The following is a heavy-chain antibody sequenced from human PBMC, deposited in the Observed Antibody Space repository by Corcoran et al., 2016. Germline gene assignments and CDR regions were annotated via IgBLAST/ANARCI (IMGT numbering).Heavy chain of an antibody. D-gene: IGHD3-10*01. J-gene: IGHJ6*02. CDR1: GDSVSSNSAA. Sequence: QVQLQQSGPGLVKPSQTLSLTCAISGDSVSSNSAAWNWIRQSPSRGLEWLGRTYYRSKWYNDYAVSVKSRITINPDTSKNQFSLQLNSVTPEVTVVYSGAREMYCSGSYYNYYDGMDVWDQETTVTVSS. V-gene: IGHV6-1*01. CDR3: AREMYCSGSYYNYYDGMDV. CDR2: TYYRSKWYN.